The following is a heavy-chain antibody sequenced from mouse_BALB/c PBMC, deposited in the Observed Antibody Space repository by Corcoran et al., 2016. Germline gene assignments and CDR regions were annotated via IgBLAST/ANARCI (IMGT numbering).Heavy chain of an antibody. D-gene: IGHD1-2*01. CDR1: SYSFTNYY. Sequence: QVQLQQSGPELVKPGASVRISCKASSYSFTNYYIHWVKQRPGQGLEWIGWIFPGGGDTKYNEMFGSKATLTADTSSSTANMQLSSLTSEDSAVYFCARSHYGYDYWGQGTTLTVSS. J-gene: IGHJ2*01. CDR2: IFPGGGDT. V-gene: IGHV1-66*01. CDR3: ARSHYGYDY.